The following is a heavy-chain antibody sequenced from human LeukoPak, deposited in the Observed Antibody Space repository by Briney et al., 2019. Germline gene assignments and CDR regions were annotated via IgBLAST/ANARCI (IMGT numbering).Heavy chain of an antibody. J-gene: IGHJ4*02. D-gene: IGHD3-10*01. CDR3: ARRGDMVRGVIKSYFDY. CDR1: GYTFTSYY. Sequence: AASVKVSCKASGYTFTSYYMHWVRQAPGQGLEWMGIINPSGGSTSYAQKFQGRVTMTRDTSTSTVYMELSSLRSEDTAVYYCARRGDMVRGVIKSYFDYWGQGTLVTVSS. V-gene: IGHV1-46*01. CDR2: INPSGGST.